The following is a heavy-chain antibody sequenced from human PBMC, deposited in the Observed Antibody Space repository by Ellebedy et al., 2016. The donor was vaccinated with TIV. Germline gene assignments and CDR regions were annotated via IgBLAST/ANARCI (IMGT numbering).Heavy chain of an antibody. CDR1: GDSINNYY. CDR3: ARSGLGELLLDY. CDR2: LSHRGSS. V-gene: IGHV4-59*01. Sequence: MPSETLSLTCTVSGDSINNYYWSWIRQPPGKGLEWIGYLSHRGSSNYNPSLKRLVSISIDTSKNQLSLKVKSVTAADTAVYYCARSGLGELLLDYWGQGTLVTVSS. J-gene: IGHJ4*02. D-gene: IGHD3-10*01.